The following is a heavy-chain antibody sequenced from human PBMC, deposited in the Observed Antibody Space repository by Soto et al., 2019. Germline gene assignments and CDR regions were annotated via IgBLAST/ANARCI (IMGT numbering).Heavy chain of an antibody. J-gene: IGHJ4*02. D-gene: IGHD1-26*01. CDR2: INHSGST. Sequence: SETLSLTCAVYGGSFSGYSWSWIRQPPGKGLEWIGEINHSGSTNYNPSLKSRITTSVDTSKNQFSLKLSSVTAADTAVYYRARDPDSGNEHFDYWGQGTFVTVS. CDR3: ARDPDSGNEHFDY. V-gene: IGHV4-34*01. CDR1: GGSFSGYS.